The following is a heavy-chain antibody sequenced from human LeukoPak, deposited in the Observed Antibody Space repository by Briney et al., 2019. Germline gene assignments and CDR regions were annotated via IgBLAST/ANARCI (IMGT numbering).Heavy chain of an antibody. CDR2: VHYSVST. CDR3: ARSPLESRRDAYNFYFDY. CDR1: GAPIIRYH. J-gene: IGHJ4*02. D-gene: IGHD5-24*01. Sequence: SETLSLTCSVSGAPIIRYHGSGGWQPPGKGLEWIGFVHYSVSTNYNPSLKRRVTISADTSKNKFSLSLTSVTAAGTALYYCARSPLESRRDAYNFYFDYWGQGALVTVSS. V-gene: IGHV4-59*08.